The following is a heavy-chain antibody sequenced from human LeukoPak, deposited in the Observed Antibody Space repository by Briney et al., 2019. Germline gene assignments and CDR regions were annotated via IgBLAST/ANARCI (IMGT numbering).Heavy chain of an antibody. CDR1: GDSISNSY. D-gene: IGHD3-16*01. J-gene: IGHJ4*02. Sequence: PSETLSLTCTVSGDSISNSYWGWIRQPPGKGLEWIGYISYTGSTNYNPSLKSRVTISVDTSKNQFSLKLSSVTAADTAVYYCARVGRGDYVWGSYSFDYWGQGTLVTVSS. CDR3: ARVGRGDYVWGSYSFDY. V-gene: IGHV4-59*01. CDR2: ISYTGST.